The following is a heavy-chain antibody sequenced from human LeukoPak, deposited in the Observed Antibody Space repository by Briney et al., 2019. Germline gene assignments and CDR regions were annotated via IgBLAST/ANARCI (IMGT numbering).Heavy chain of an antibody. Sequence: SETLSLTCTVSGXSISSSSYYWGWIRQPPGKGLEWIGHIYESGSTTYNPSLESRVTISVDTSKNQFSLRLSSVTAADTALYYCARGRIGGPKAPFDYWGQGTLVTVSS. CDR2: IYESGST. D-gene: IGHD3-16*01. V-gene: IGHV4-61*05. J-gene: IGHJ4*02. CDR3: ARGRIGGPKAPFDY. CDR1: GXSISSSSYY.